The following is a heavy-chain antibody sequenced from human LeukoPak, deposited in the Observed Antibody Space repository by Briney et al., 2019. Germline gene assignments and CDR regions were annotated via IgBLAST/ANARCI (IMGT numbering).Heavy chain of an antibody. V-gene: IGHV4-4*07. J-gene: IGHJ6*02. CDR3: AREGSGCDYNYGMDV. CDR2: IYTSGSA. Sequence: PSETLSLTCTVSGGSISSYYWSWIRQPAGKGLEWIGRIYTSGSANYNPSLKSRVTMSVDTSKDQFSLKLSSVTAADTAVYYCAREGSGCDYNYGMDVWGQGTTVTVSS. CDR1: GGSISSYY. D-gene: IGHD5-12*01.